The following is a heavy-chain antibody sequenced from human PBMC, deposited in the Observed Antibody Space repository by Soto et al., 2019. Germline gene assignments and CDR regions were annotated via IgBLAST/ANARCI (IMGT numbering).Heavy chain of an antibody. CDR3: ARDSAAGTLGWFDP. J-gene: IGHJ5*02. CDR2: IWYDGSNK. Sequence: QVQLVESGGGVVQPGRSLRLSCAASGFTFSSYGMPWVRQAPGKGLGWLAVIWYDGSNKYYADSVKGRFTISRDNSKNTLYLQMNSLRAEDTAVYYCARDSAAGTLGWFDPWGQGTLVTVSS. D-gene: IGHD6-13*01. V-gene: IGHV3-33*01. CDR1: GFTFSSYG.